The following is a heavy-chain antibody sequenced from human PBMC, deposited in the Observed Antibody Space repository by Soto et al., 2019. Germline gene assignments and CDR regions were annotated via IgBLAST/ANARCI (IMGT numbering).Heavy chain of an antibody. CDR1: GGSISSYY. Sequence: SETLSLTCTVSGGSISSYYWSWIRQPPGKGLEWIGYIYYSGSTNYNPSLKSRVTISVDTSKNQFSLKLSSVTAADTAVYYCARKRRYCSGGSCATSHFDYWGQGTLVTVSS. D-gene: IGHD2-15*01. CDR2: IYYSGST. CDR3: ARKRRYCSGGSCATSHFDY. V-gene: IGHV4-59*08. J-gene: IGHJ4*02.